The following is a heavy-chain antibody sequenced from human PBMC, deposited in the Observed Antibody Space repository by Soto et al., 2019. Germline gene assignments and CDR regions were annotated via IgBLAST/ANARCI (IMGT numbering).Heavy chain of an antibody. J-gene: IGHJ4*02. V-gene: IGHV1-18*01. CDR2: ISAYNGNT. CDR1: GYTFTSYG. D-gene: IGHD1-26*01. CDR3: ARGTGMGGVGATGELFDY. Sequence: QVQLVQSGAEMKKPGASVKVSCKASGYTFTSYGISWVRQAPGQGLEWMGWISAYNGNTNYAQKLQGRVTMTTDTCTGTGYMELRSLRSEDTAVYYCARGTGMGGVGATGELFDYWGQGSLVTVSS.